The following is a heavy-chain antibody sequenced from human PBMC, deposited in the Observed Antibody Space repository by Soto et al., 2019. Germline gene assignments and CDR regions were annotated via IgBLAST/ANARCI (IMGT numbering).Heavy chain of an antibody. CDR1: GFTFSDYP. CDR2: ISYDGNDE. CDR3: ARDMRHDYASGRLDF. J-gene: IGHJ4*02. V-gene: IGHV3-30-3*01. D-gene: IGHD3-10*01. Sequence: GGSLRLSWVASGFTFSDYPLHWVRRAPGKGLEWVAVISYDGNDESYSDSVKGRFTISRDNSKTTVYLQMNSLRADDMAVYHCARDMRHDYASGRLDFLGKGTLVTVSS.